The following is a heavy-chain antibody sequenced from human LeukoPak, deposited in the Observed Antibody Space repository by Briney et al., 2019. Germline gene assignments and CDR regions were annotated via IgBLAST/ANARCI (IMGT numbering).Heavy chain of an antibody. V-gene: IGHV3-21*04. CDR1: GFTFSSYS. CDR2: ISSSSSYI. Sequence: GGSLRLSCAASGFTFSSYSMNWVRQAPGKGLEWVSSISSSSSYIYYADSVKGRFTISRDNAKNSLYLQMNSLRAEDTAVYYCAKGPYGPGAFDIWGQGTMVTVSS. CDR3: AKGPYGPGAFDI. D-gene: IGHD3-10*01. J-gene: IGHJ3*02.